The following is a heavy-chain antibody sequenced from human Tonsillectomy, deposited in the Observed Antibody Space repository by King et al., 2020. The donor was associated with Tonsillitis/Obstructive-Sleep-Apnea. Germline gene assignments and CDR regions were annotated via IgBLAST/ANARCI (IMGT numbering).Heavy chain of an antibody. CDR2: TRNKANSYTT. Sequence: VQLVESGGGLVQPGGSLRLSCAASGFTFSDHYMDWVRQAPGKGLEWVGRTRNKANSYTTQYAASVKGRFTISRDDSKNSLYLQMNSLKTEDTAVYYCARGGCTIWGADWGQGTLVTVSS. CDR3: ARGGCTIWGAD. J-gene: IGHJ4*02. V-gene: IGHV3-72*01. D-gene: IGHD3-9*01. CDR1: GFTFSDHY.